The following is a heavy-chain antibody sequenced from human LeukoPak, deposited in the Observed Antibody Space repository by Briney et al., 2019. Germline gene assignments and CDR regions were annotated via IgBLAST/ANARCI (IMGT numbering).Heavy chain of an antibody. CDR2: INPSGGST. Sequence: ASVKVSCKASGYIFTGYYMHWVRQAPGQGLEWMGIINPSGGSTSYAQKFQGRVTMTRDTSTSTVYMELSSLRSEDTAVYYCARDQGRANYYGSGSYHRQYYFDYWGQGTLVTVSS. J-gene: IGHJ4*02. CDR1: GYIFTGYY. D-gene: IGHD3-10*01. CDR3: ARDQGRANYYGSGSYHRQYYFDY. V-gene: IGHV1-46*01.